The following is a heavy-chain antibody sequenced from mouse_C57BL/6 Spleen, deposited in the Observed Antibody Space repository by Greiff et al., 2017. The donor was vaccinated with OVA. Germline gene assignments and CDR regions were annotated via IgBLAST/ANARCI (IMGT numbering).Heavy chain of an antibody. D-gene: IGHD3-1*01. CDR2: IYPGSGNT. CDR1: GYTFTDYY. CDR3: ARFRDLAY. J-gene: IGHJ3*01. V-gene: IGHV1-76*01. Sequence: VQLQQSGAELVRPWASVKLSCKASGYTFTDYYINWVKQRPGQGLEWISRIYPGSGNTYYNEKFKGKATLTAEKSSSTAYMQLSSLTSEDSAVYFCARFRDLAYWGQGTLVTVSA.